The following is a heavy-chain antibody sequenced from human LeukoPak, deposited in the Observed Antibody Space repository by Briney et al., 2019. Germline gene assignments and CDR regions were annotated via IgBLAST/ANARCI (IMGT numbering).Heavy chain of an antibody. CDR2: ISAYNGNT. D-gene: IGHD3-3*01. CDR1: GYTFTSYG. Sequence: ASVKVSCKASGYTFTSYGISWVRQAPGQGLEWMGWISAYNGNTNYAQKLQGRVTMTTDTSTSTAYMELRSLRSDDTAVYYCARPPYDFWSGNLYVGGFDYWGQGTLVTVSS. J-gene: IGHJ4*02. V-gene: IGHV1-18*01. CDR3: ARPPYDFWSGNLYVGGFDY.